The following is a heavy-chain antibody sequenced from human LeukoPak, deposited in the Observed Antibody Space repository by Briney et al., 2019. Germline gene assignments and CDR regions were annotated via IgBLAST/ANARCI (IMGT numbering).Heavy chain of an antibody. CDR3: ARGFVDTAMAIRYNYYYTDV. Sequence: GASVKVSCKASGGTFSSYAISWVRQAPGQGLEWMGGIIPIFGTANYAQKFQGRVTITTDESTSTAYMELSSLRSEDTAVYYCARGFVDTAMAIRYNYYYTDVWGKGTTVTVSS. V-gene: IGHV1-69*05. CDR1: GGTFSSYA. CDR2: IIPIFGTA. J-gene: IGHJ6*03. D-gene: IGHD5-18*01.